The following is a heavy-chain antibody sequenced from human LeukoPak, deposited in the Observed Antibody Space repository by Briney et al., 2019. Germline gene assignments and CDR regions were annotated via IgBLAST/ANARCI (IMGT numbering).Heavy chain of an antibody. D-gene: IGHD3-10*01. CDR2: IYYSGST. J-gene: IGHJ3*02. CDR3: ARHIYYGSGSYYKSAFDI. Sequence: SETLSLTCTVSGCSISSYYWSWIRQPPGKGLEWIGYIYYSGSTNYNPSLKRRVTISVDTSKNQFSLKLSSVTAADTAVYYCARHIYYGSGSYYKSAFDIWGQGTMVTVSS. V-gene: IGHV4-59*08. CDR1: GCSISSYY.